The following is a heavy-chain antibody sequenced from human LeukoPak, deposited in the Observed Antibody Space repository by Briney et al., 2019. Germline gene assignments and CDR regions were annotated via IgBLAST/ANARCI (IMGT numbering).Heavy chain of an antibody. D-gene: IGHD5-18*01. V-gene: IGHV3-7*01. CDR2: IKQDGSEK. CDR1: GFTFSSYW. J-gene: IGHJ4*02. CDR3: ARHLSGVTGYTYGRGIDY. Sequence: PGESLRLSCAASGFTFSSYWMSWVRQAPGKGLEWVANIKQDGSEKYYVDSVKGRFTISRDNAKTSLYLQMNSLRAEDTAVYYCARHLSGVTGYTYGRGIDYWGQGTLVTVSS.